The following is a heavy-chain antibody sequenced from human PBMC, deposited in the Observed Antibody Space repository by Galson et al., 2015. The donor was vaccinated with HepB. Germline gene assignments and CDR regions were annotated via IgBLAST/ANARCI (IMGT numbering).Heavy chain of an antibody. Sequence: SVKVSCKASGYTFSSYSIAWVRQAPGQGLEWMGWISAYDSSTNYAQKFQGRVTMTTETSTTTAYMEVRSLRSDDTAVYYCARGALVAVVNANLNNWFDPWGQGTLVTVSS. J-gene: IGHJ5*02. V-gene: IGHV1-18*01. CDR3: ARGALVAVVNANLNNWFDP. CDR1: GYTFSSYS. D-gene: IGHD2-15*01. CDR2: ISAYDSST.